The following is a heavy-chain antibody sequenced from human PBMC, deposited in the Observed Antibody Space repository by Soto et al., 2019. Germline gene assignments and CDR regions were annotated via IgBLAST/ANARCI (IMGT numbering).Heavy chain of an antibody. Sequence: QVQLVQSGAEVKKPGASVKVSCKASGYTFTSFGISWVRQAPGQGLEWMGWISAYNGNTNYAENHQGRVTMTTDTSTSTAYMELRSLRSDDEAVYYCARDHRGGTDAFEIWGQGTMVTVSS. D-gene: IGHD2-15*01. J-gene: IGHJ3*02. CDR2: ISAYNGNT. CDR3: ARDHRGGTDAFEI. V-gene: IGHV1-18*01. CDR1: GYTFTSFG.